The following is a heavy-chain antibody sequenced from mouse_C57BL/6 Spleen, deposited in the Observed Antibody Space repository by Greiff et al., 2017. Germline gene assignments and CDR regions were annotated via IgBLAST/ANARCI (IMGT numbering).Heavy chain of an antibody. CDR1: GFSLTSYG. CDR2: IWSGGST. J-gene: IGHJ4*01. CDR3: ASDYDDLLYAMDY. Sequence: VQLQESGPGLVQPSQSLSITCTVSGFSLTSYGVHWVRQSPGKGLEWLGVIWSGGSTDYNAAFISRLSISKDNSKSQVFFKMNSLQADDTAIYYCASDYDDLLYAMDYWGQGTSVTVSS. V-gene: IGHV2-2*01. D-gene: IGHD2-4*01.